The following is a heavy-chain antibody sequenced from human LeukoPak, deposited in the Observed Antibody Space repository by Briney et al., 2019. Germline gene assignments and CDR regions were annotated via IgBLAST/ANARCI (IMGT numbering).Heavy chain of an antibody. CDR3: ARDRGDYDSSGYNGYFDY. CDR1: GGSIRSHY. V-gene: IGHV4-59*11. Sequence: SETLSLTCTVSGGSIRSHYWSWIRQPPGKGLEWIGYIYYSGSTNYNPSLKSRVTISVDTSKNQFSLKLSSVTAADTAVYYCARDRGDYDSSGYNGYFDYWGQGALVTVSS. CDR2: IYYSGST. J-gene: IGHJ4*02. D-gene: IGHD3-22*01.